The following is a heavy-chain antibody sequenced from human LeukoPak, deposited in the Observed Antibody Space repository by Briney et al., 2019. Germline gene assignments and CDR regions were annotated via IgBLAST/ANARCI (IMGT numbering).Heavy chain of an antibody. D-gene: IGHD4-17*01. CDR3: ARGSTVIQYLDAFDI. CDR1: GASISSYY. CDR2: IYYSGST. V-gene: IGHV4-59*01. J-gene: IGHJ3*02. Sequence: SETLSLTCTVSGASISSYYWSWIRQPPGKGLEWIGYIYYSGSTNYNPSLKSRVTISVDTSKNQFSLRLSSVTAADTAVYYCARGSTVIQYLDAFDIWGQGTMVTVSS.